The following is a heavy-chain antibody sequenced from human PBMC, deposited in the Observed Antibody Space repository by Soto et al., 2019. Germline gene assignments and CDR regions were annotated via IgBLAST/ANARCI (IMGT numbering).Heavy chain of an antibody. V-gene: IGHV3-21*01. Sequence: PGGSLRLSCAASGFSFRSYYMNWVRQAPGRGLEWVSSITPSSSFLNYADSLKGRFTISRDNSKSTLYLQMNSLRAEDTAVYYCAKDLNYDFWSGYYTDYWGQGTLVTVSS. CDR2: ITPSSSFL. D-gene: IGHD3-3*01. CDR3: AKDLNYDFWSGYYTDY. J-gene: IGHJ4*02. CDR1: GFSFRSYY.